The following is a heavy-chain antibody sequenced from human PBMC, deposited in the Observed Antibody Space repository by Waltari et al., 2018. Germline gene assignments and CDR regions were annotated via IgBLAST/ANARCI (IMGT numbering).Heavy chain of an antibody. Sequence: EVQLVESGGGLIQQGGSLRLSCAASGFLVSSNYMSWVRQAPGRGLEWVSLIYSGGSTYYADSVKGRFTISRDNSKNTLYLQMDSLSVEDTAVYYCARWQQWPVRAFDYWGQGTLVTVSS. J-gene: IGHJ4*02. CDR1: GFLVSSNY. V-gene: IGHV3-53*01. CDR2: IYSGGST. D-gene: IGHD6-19*01. CDR3: ARWQQWPVRAFDY.